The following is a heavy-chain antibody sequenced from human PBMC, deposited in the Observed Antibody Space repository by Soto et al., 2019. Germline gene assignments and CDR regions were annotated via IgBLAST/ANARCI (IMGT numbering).Heavy chain of an antibody. D-gene: IGHD2-21*02. CDR3: VQSRCGGDCLQSYSSHSYYGLDV. Sequence: QITLKESGPTLVKPTQTLTLTCTFSGLSLSTTGVGVGWIRQPPGKALEWLALIYWDDDKRYSPSLKSRLTITKDTSKNQVVLRMTNMDPVDTATYYCVQSRCGGDCLQSYSSHSYYGLDVWGQGTTVTVSS. CDR1: GLSLSTTGVG. J-gene: IGHJ6*02. V-gene: IGHV2-5*02. CDR2: IYWDDDK.